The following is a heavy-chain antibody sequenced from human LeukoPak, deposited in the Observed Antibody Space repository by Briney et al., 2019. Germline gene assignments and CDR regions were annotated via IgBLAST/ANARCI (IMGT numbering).Heavy chain of an antibody. D-gene: IGHD5-12*01. CDR3: ARGWRQDIVATIDDQHDY. CDR2: INVGNGNT. Sequence: ASVKVSCKASGYTFTSNPMYWVRQAPGQRLEWMGWINVGNGNTKYSQNLQDRVTITRDTSASTAYMELRSLRSDDTAVYYCARGWRQDIVATIDDQHDYWGQGTLVTVSS. J-gene: IGHJ4*02. V-gene: IGHV1-3*01. CDR1: GYTFTSNP.